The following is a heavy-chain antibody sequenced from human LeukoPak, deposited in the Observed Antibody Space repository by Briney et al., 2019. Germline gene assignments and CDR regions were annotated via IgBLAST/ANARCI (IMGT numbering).Heavy chain of an antibody. D-gene: IGHD5-24*01. CDR1: GFTLSDYS. Sequence: GGSQTLSCAASGFTLSDYSMSWVRQARGKGLEWVAAVGHNAAGTYYADSVKGRFTISRDNSRNTMYLQMSSLTAEEMAVYYCAKACLVATTPGRGMDVWGQGTTVAVS. V-gene: IGHV3-23*01. J-gene: IGHJ6*02. CDR3: AKACLVATTPGRGMDV. CDR2: VGHNAAGT.